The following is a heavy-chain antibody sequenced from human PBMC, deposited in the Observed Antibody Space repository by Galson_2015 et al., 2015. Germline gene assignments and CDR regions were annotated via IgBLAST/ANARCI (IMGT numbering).Heavy chain of an antibody. CDR3: ASLAYCGGDCYSDAFDI. D-gene: IGHD2-21*02. CDR1: GYSFTRYW. J-gene: IGHJ3*02. Sequence: QSGAEAKKPGESLRISFKGSGYSFTRYWISWVRQMPGKGLEWMGRIDPSDSYTNYSPSFQGHVTISADKSISTAYLQWSSLKASDTAMYYCASLAYCGGDCYSDAFDIWGQGTMVTVSS. CDR2: IDPSDSYT. V-gene: IGHV5-10-1*01.